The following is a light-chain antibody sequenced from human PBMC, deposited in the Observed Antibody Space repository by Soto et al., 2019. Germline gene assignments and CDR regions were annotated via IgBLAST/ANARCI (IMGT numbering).Light chain of an antibody. Sequence: EIMMTQSPATLSVSPGESATLSCRASQSVRNNLAWYQHKPGQAPRLLIYYASTRATGIPARFSGSESGTEFTLTISSLQSEDFALYYCPQYNDWPPITFGQGTRLEIK. CDR2: YAS. J-gene: IGKJ5*01. V-gene: IGKV3-15*01. CDR3: PQYNDWPPIT. CDR1: QSVRNN.